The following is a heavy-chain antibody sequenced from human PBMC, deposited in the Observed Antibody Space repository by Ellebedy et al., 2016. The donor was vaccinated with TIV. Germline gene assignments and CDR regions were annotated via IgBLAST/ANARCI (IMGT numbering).Heavy chain of an antibody. CDR1: GYTFTGYY. J-gene: IGHJ6*02. V-gene: IGHV1-2*04. D-gene: IGHD3-10*01. Sequence: ASVKVSXKASGYTFTGYYMHWVRQAPGQGLEWMGWINPNSGGTNYAQKFQGWVTMTRDTSISTAYMELSRLRSDDTAVYYCARESYYGSGRLGMDVWGQGTTVTVSS. CDR3: ARESYYGSGRLGMDV. CDR2: INPNSGGT.